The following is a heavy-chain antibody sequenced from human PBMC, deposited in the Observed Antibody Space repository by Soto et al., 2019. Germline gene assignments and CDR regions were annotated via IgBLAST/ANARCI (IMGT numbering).Heavy chain of an antibody. V-gene: IGHV3-21*01. D-gene: IGHD4-17*01. CDR1: GFTFSTYS. CDR3: ARDNGDYGDFFDY. Sequence: GGSLRLSCAASGFTFSTYSMNWVRQTPGKGLEWVSAIGGRSSYIYYADSVKGRFTISRDNAKNSLYLQMNSLRAEDTAVYYCARDNGDYGDFFDYWGPGTLVTVSS. CDR2: IGGRSSYI. J-gene: IGHJ4*02.